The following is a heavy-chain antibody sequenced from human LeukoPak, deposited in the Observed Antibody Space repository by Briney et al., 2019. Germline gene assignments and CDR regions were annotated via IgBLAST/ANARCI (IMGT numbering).Heavy chain of an antibody. CDR2: IYYSGST. Sequence: SETLSLTCSVSGGSISSHYWSWIRQPPGKGLEWIGYIYYSGSTNYNPSLKSRVTISVDTSKNQFSLKLSSVTAADTAVYYCARDNYYYYMDVWGKGTTVTVSS. CDR3: ARDNYYYYMDV. J-gene: IGHJ6*03. CDR1: GGSISSHY. V-gene: IGHV4-59*11.